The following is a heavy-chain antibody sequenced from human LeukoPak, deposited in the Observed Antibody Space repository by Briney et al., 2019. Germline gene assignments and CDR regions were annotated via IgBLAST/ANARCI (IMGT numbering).Heavy chain of an antibody. CDR2: INHSGST. CDR3: ARGRDDYVWGSYRYPHPFDY. D-gene: IGHD3-16*02. CDR1: GGSFSGYY. J-gene: IGHJ4*02. Sequence: SETLSLTCAVYGGSFSGYYWSWIRQPPGKGLEWIGEINHSGSTNYNPSLKSRVTISVDTSKNQFSLKLSSVTAADTAVYYCARGRDDYVWGSYRYPHPFDYWGQGTLVTVSS. V-gene: IGHV4-34*01.